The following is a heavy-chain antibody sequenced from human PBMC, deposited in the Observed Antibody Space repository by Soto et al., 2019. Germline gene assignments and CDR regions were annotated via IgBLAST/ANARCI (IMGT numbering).Heavy chain of an antibody. J-gene: IGHJ6*04. CDR2: IYYSGST. CDR3: ARDNRLRIWKRVMEF. V-gene: IGHV4-30-4*08. CDR1: GGNSINRDDY. Sequence: VAGGNSINRDDYWIMKRQPPGKGLEWIGYIYYSGSTYYNPSLKSRVTISVDTSKNQFSLKLSSVTAADTAVYYCARDNRLRIWKRVMEFWLKGT. D-gene: IGHD3-3*01.